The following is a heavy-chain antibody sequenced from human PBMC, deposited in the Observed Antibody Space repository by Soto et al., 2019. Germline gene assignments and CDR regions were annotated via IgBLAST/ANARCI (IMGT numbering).Heavy chain of an antibody. CDR3: AKERDTRSSSCFDS. Sequence: QVQLVESGGGVVQPGRSLRLSCAASRFTFSNYGMQWVRQAPGKGLEWVAVISHDGTVKYYADSVKGRFTISRDNFQNTLDLQRESLRAEDTAVFYCAKERDTRSSSCFDSWGQGTLVPVSS. D-gene: IGHD5-18*01. CDR2: ISHDGTVK. V-gene: IGHV3-30*18. CDR1: RFTFSNYG. J-gene: IGHJ4*02.